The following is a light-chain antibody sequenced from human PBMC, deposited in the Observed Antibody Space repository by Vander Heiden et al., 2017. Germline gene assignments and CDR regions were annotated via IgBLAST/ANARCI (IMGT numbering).Light chain of an antibody. Sequence: EIVLTQSPAPLSVSPGERATLSCRASQSVNSDLTWYQHKPGQAPRLLIYGASIRATGIPARFSRTGHGTEFTLTISRRQSEDLAIYYCQQDTTGPGYTFKQASKTE. CDR3: QQDTTGPGYT. V-gene: IGKV3-15*01. CDR1: QSVNSD. CDR2: GAS. J-gene: IGKJ2*01.